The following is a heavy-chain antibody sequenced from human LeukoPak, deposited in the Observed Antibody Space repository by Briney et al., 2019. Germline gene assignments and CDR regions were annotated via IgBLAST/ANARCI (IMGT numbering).Heavy chain of an antibody. CDR1: GRSISSSCNY. CDR3: ARLGRLTLIRGVTGYHSLDA. Sequence: SETLSLTCTVSGRSISSSCNYWGRLRQPPGKGLEWIGSIYYSGSTYYNPALKRRVTISVDTSKNQFSLKLSSVTAADTAVYYCARLGRLTLIRGVTGYHSLDAWGKGTKVTVSS. J-gene: IGHJ6*04. V-gene: IGHV4-39*07. CDR2: IYYSGST. D-gene: IGHD3-10*01.